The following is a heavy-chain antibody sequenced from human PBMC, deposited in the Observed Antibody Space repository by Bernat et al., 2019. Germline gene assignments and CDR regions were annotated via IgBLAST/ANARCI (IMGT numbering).Heavy chain of an antibody. CDR2: IYYSGST. J-gene: IGHJ6*02. CDR1: GGSISSGDYY. CDR3: AREAVVGPAAIEMGTTIGYGMDV. Sequence: QVQLQESGPGLVKPSQTLSLTCTVSGGSISSGDYYWSWIRQPPGKGLEWIGYIYYSGSTYYNPSLKSRVTISVDTSKNQFSLKLSSVTAADTAVYYCAREAVVGPAAIEMGTTIGYGMDVWGQGTTVTVSS. D-gene: IGHD2-2*01. V-gene: IGHV4-30-4*01.